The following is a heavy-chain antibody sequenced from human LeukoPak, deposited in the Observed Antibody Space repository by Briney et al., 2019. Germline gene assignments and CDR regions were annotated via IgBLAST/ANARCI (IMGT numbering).Heavy chain of an antibody. D-gene: IGHD6-13*01. CDR2: INQDGSEK. CDR3: ARDGFVGAADY. CDR1: EFTFSGYW. J-gene: IGHJ4*02. Sequence: GGSLRLSCAASEFTFSGYWMNWVGQAPGKGPEWVANINQDGSEKHCVDSVKGRFTISRDNAKNSLFLQMNSPRVEDTAVFYCARDGFVGAADYWGQGTLVTVSS. V-gene: IGHV3-7*01.